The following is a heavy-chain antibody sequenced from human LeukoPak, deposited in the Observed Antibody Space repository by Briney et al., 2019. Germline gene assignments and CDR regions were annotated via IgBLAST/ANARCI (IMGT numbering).Heavy chain of an antibody. CDR2: INHSGST. Sequence: SETLSLTCAVYGGSFSGYYWSWIRQPPGKGLEWIGEINHSGSTNYNPSLKSRVTISVDTSKNQFSLKLSSVTAADTAVYYCARKYSSSGSEVYWGQGTLVTVSS. CDR3: ARKYSSSGSEVY. V-gene: IGHV4-34*01. D-gene: IGHD6-13*01. CDR1: GGSFSGYY. J-gene: IGHJ4*02.